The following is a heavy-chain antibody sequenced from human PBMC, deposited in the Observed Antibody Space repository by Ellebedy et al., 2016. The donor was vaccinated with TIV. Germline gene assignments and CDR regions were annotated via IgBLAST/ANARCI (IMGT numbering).Heavy chain of an antibody. D-gene: IGHD3-16*01. J-gene: IGHJ4*02. CDR2: ISYTGST. CDR3: ARQKRSDRVTLMSFDT. Sequence: MPSETLSLTCTVSGGSISSFYWSWIRQPPEKGLEWIGYISYTGSTNYNPSLKSRVTMSVDTSKNQFSLKVTSVTAADTAVYYCARQKRSDRVTLMSFDTWGRGTLVTVSS. CDR1: GGSISSFY. V-gene: IGHV4-59*08.